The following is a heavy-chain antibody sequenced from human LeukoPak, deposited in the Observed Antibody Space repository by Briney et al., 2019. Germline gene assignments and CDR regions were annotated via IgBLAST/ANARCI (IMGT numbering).Heavy chain of an antibody. CDR2: IYYSGST. D-gene: IGHD1-26*01. Sequence: SETLSLTCTVSGGSISSYYWSWIRQPPGKGLEWIGYIYYSGSTNYNPSLKSRVTISVDTSKSQFSLKLSSVTAADTAVYYCARLLGAYQYYYYYGMDVWGQGTTVTVSS. CDR1: GGSISSYY. J-gene: IGHJ6*02. V-gene: IGHV4-59*08. CDR3: ARLLGAYQYYYYYGMDV.